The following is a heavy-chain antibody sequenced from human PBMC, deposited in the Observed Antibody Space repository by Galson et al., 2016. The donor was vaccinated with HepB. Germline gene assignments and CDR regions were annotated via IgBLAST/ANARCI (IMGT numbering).Heavy chain of an antibody. CDR2: ITPDGSAT. CDR1: GFSFTPLW. J-gene: IGHJ4*02. Sequence: SLRLSCAASGFSFTPLWMTWVRQAPGKGLESVAYITPDGSATYYVASVRGRFTISRDHAKNSLYLQINSLRAEDPAVYYGARDLFSGSYSGDGYWGQGTLVTVSS. D-gene: IGHD1-26*01. V-gene: IGHV3-7*03. CDR3: ARDLFSGSYSGDGY.